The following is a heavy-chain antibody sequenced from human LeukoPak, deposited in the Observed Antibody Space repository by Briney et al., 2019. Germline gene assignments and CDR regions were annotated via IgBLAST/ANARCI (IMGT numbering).Heavy chain of an antibody. J-gene: IGHJ4*02. CDR2: INPNSGGV. CDR1: GYTFTGYY. Sequence: GASVKVSCKASGYTFTGYYMHWVRQAPGQGLEWMGWINPNSGGVKYAQNFQDRVTMTRDTSISTAYMELIRLRSDDTAVYYCARDGYYGSGTNPPDYWGQGTLVTVSS. D-gene: IGHD3-10*01. CDR3: ARDGYYGSGTNPPDY. V-gene: IGHV1-2*02.